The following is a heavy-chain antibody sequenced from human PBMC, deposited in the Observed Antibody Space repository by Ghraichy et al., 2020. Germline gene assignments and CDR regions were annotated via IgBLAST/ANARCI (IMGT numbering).Heavy chain of an antibody. CDR1: GYTFTSYG. D-gene: IGHD5-18*01. J-gene: IGHJ4*02. V-gene: IGHV1-18*01. CDR2: ISAYNGNT. CDR3: ARAPFGYSYGNPKDY. Sequence: ASVKVSCKASGYTFTSYGISWVRQAPGQGLEWMGWISAYNGNTNYAQKLQGRVTMTTDTSTSTAYMELRSLRSDDTAVYYCARAPFGYSYGNPKDYWGQGTLVTVSS.